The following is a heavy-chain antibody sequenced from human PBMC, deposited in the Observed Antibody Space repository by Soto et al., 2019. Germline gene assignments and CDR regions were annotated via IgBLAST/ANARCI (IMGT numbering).Heavy chain of an antibody. J-gene: IGHJ4*02. Sequence: QVQLVEAGGGVVQPGRSLRLSCAASGFTFITYGMHWVRQAPGKGLEWGAVISYDGSNKYYADSVKGRFTISRDNSKNTLYLQMSSLRAEDTAVYYCAKGFSYSVIDYWGQGTLVTVSS. CDR2: ISYDGSNK. CDR3: AKGFSYSVIDY. V-gene: IGHV3-30*18. D-gene: IGHD5-18*01. CDR1: GFTFITYG.